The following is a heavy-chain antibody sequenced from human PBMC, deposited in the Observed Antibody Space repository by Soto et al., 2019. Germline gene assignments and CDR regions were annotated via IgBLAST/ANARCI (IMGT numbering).Heavy chain of an antibody. Sequence: GESLKISCKGSGYSFSSYWISWVRQMPGKGLEWMGRIDPSDSYTNYSPSFQGHVTISADKSISTAYLQWSSLKASDTAMYYCLREVRDGYNYPYGMDVWGQGTTVTVSS. V-gene: IGHV5-10-1*01. D-gene: IGHD5-12*01. J-gene: IGHJ6*02. CDR3: LREVRDGYNYPYGMDV. CDR1: GYSFSSYW. CDR2: IDPSDSYT.